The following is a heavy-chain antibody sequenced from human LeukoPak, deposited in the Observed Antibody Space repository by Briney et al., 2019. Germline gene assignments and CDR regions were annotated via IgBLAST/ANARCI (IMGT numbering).Heavy chain of an antibody. CDR2: IGGSSSDT. V-gene: IGHV3-11*03. J-gene: IGHJ4*02. CDR1: GFTFSDYY. CDR3: ARSPSGSADH. Sequence: GGSLRLSCAASGFTFSDYYMSWSRQAPGKGLEWVSYIGGSSSDTKYADSVKGRVTISRDNAKNSLYLQMNSLRAEDTALYYCARSPSGSADHWGQGTLVTVSS. D-gene: IGHD3-10*01.